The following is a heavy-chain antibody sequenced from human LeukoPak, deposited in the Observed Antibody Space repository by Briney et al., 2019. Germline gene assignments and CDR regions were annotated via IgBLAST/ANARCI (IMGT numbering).Heavy chain of an antibody. Sequence: SETLSLTCAVYGGSFSGHYWSWIRQPPGKGLEWIGEINHSGSTNYNPSLKSRVTISVDTSKNQFSLKLSSVTAADTAVYYCARGMTRLDYWGQGTLVTVPS. J-gene: IGHJ4*02. D-gene: IGHD2-21*02. V-gene: IGHV4-34*01. CDR1: GGSFSGHY. CDR3: ARGMTRLDY. CDR2: INHSGST.